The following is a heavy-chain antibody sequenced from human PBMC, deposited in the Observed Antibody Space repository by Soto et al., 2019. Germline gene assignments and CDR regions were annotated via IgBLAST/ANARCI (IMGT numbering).Heavy chain of an antibody. D-gene: IGHD3-9*01. CDR1: GYIFNNFG. CDR2: IYSKAGTI. Sequence: QVQLVQSGAGVQKPGASVKVSCKTSGYIFNNFGITWVRQAPGLGLEWLGWIYSKAGTINFAQKFQGRVTMTTDTSKSTAYMELRSLTFDDSAVYFCARDIDFDIAYWGQGTLVTVS. V-gene: IGHV1-18*01. CDR3: ARDIDFDIAY. J-gene: IGHJ4*02.